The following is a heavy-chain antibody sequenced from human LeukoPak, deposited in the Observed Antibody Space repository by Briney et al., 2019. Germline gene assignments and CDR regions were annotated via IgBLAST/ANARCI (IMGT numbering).Heavy chain of an antibody. Sequence: GGSLRLSCAASGFTFSSYWMSWVRQAPGKGLEWVANINQDESDKYYADSVKGRFTISRDNSKNTLYLQMNSLRAEDTAVYYCAKLGYTGSYSLPFWGQGTMVTVSS. J-gene: IGHJ3*01. V-gene: IGHV3-7*01. CDR3: AKLGYTGSYSLPF. D-gene: IGHD1-26*01. CDR2: INQDESDK. CDR1: GFTFSSYW.